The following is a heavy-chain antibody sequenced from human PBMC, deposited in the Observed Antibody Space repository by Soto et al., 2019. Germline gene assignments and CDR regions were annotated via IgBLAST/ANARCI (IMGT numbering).Heavy chain of an antibody. Sequence: PGGSLRLSCEASGFVYSQYAMHWVRQAPGKGPEWVALIWNDVSQKNYVDSVKGRFTISRDNSKNTLNLQMNSLRADDTAMYFCVRGIPSQYSSTWLYWHFDLWGPGTLVTVSS. CDR2: IWNDVSQK. J-gene: IGHJ2*01. V-gene: IGHV3-33*01. D-gene: IGHD6-13*01. CDR1: GFVYSQYA. CDR3: VRGIPSQYSSTWLYWHFDL.